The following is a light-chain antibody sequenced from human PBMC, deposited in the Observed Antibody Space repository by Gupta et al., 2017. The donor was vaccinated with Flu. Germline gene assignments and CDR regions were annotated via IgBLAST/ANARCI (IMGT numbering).Light chain of an antibody. Sequence: DIQMTQSPTSLSASVGDRVTITCQASQDIRNSLNWYQQKPGKPPKLLIYDASSLERGVPSRFSGGGSETDFTFTISSLQPEDVATYYCQHDESLPFTFGQGTKLETK. CDR3: QHDESLPFT. CDR2: DAS. J-gene: IGKJ2*01. V-gene: IGKV1-33*01. CDR1: QDIRNS.